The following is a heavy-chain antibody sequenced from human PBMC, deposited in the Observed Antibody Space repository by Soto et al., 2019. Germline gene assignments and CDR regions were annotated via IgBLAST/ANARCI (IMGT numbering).Heavy chain of an antibody. D-gene: IGHD2-2*01. J-gene: IGHJ4*02. CDR1: GGTFSSYA. Sequence: QVQLVQSGAEVKKPGSSVKVSCKASGGTFSSYAISWVRQAPGQGLEWMGGIIPIFGTANYAQKFQGRVTITADESTSTAYMELSSLRSEDTAVYYCATKYCSSTSCYVQGFDYWGQGTLVTVSS. CDR2: IIPIFGTA. V-gene: IGHV1-69*01. CDR3: ATKYCSSTSCYVQGFDY.